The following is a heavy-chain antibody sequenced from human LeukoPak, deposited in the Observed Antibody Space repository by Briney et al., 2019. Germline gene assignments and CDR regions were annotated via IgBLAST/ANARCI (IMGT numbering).Heavy chain of an antibody. J-gene: IGHJ4*02. CDR3: ARHWTYYDYVWGSYRPYYFDY. V-gene: IGHV4-34*01. Sequence: SETLSLTCAVYGGSFSGYYWSWIRQPPGKGLEWIGEINHSGSTNYNPSLKSRVTISVDTSKNQFSLKLSSVTAADTAVYYCARHWTYYDYVWGSYRPYYFDYWGQGTPVTVSS. CDR2: INHSGST. D-gene: IGHD3-16*02. CDR1: GGSFSGYY.